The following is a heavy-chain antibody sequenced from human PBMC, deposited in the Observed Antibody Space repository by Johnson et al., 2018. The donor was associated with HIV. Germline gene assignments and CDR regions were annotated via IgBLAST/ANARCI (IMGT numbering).Heavy chain of an antibody. V-gene: IGHV3-11*01. CDR2: SSRSGSTI. Sequence: QVLLVESGGGLVKPGGSLRLSCAASRFTFSDYYMRWIRQTPGKGLEWVSDSSRSGSTIYYADSVKGRFTISRDNAKNSLYLQMNSLRPDDTALYYCAKLWDLREGTFDIWGQGTMVTVSS. CDR3: AKLWDLREGTFDI. J-gene: IGHJ3*02. D-gene: IGHD1-26*01. CDR1: RFTFSDYY.